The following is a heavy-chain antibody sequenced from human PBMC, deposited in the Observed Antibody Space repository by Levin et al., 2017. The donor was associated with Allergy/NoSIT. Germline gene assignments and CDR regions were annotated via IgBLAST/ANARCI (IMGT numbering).Heavy chain of an antibody. V-gene: IGHV3-23*01. Sequence: PGGSLRLSCAASGFTFSSYAMSWVRQAPGKGLEWVSAISGSGGSTYYADSVKGRFTISRDNSKNTLYLQMNSLRAEDTAVYYCAKDPSLRYFDWSSPTWRVSPYYFDYWGQGTLVTVSS. CDR2: ISGSGGST. D-gene: IGHD3-9*01. CDR1: GFTFSSYA. CDR3: AKDPSLRYFDWSSPTWRVSPYYFDY. J-gene: IGHJ4*02.